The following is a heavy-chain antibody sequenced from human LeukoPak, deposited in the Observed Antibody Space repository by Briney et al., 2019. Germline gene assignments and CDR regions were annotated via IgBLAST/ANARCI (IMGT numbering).Heavy chain of an antibody. CDR2: IKEDGSEK. V-gene: IGHV3-7*01. CDR1: GFTFSSCW. Sequence: PGGSLRLSCAASGFTFSSCWMSWVRQAPGKGLEWVANIKEDGSEKYYVDSMEGQFTVSRDNAKNSLYLQMDSLRAEDTAVYYCARGRTFVSDYWGQGTLVTVSS. J-gene: IGHJ4*02. CDR3: ARGRTFVSDY. D-gene: IGHD2-2*01.